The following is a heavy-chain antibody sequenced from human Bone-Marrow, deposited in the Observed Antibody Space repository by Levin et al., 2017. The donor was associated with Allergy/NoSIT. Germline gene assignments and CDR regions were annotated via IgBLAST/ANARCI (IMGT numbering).Heavy chain of an antibody. CDR3: ARDRAGYCASTSCYPYYFDS. Sequence: TGGSLRLSCAASGFSFSTYGMNWVRQAPGKGLEWVAYISNSGGYIYYADSLNGRFTISRDNVRNSLSLQMSSLRAEDTAVYYCARDRAGYCASTSCYPYYFDSWGQGTLVTVSS. CDR2: ISNSGGYI. J-gene: IGHJ4*02. D-gene: IGHD2-2*01. V-gene: IGHV3-21*01. CDR1: GFSFSTYG.